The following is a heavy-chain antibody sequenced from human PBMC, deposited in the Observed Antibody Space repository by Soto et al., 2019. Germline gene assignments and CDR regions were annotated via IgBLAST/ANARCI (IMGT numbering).Heavy chain of an antibody. J-gene: IGHJ6*02. D-gene: IGHD3-3*01. CDR1: GGTFSSYA. CDR3: ARDSRCPNFWCDGMDV. CDR2: IIPIFGTA. Sequence: QVQLVQSGAEVKKPGSSVKVSCKASGGTFSSYAISWVRQAPGQGLEWMGGIIPIFGTAHYAQKFQGRVTITADESTSTAYMELSSLRSEDTAVYYCARDSRCPNFWCDGMDVWGQGTTVTVSS. V-gene: IGHV1-69*01.